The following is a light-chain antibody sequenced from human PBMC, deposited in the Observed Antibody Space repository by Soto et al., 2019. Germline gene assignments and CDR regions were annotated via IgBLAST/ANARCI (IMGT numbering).Light chain of an antibody. CDR3: SSYTRNNTFL. CDR2: DVG. V-gene: IGLV2-14*03. CDR1: SSDVGGYNY. J-gene: IGLJ3*02. Sequence: QSALTQPASVSGSPGQSITISCTGTSSDVGGYNYVSWFQQHPGKAPKLMIYDVGNRPSGISNRFSGSKSGNTASLTISGLQAEDEANYYCSSYTRNNTFLFGGGTKLTVL.